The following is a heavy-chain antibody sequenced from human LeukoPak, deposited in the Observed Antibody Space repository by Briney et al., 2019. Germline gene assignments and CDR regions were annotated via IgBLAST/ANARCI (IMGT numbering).Heavy chain of an antibody. CDR3: ARGFTSRVVRVKNYGMDV. Sequence: KTSETLSLTCTVSGGSVSSGGYSWSWIRQPPGKGLEWIGYIYHSGSTYYNPSLKSRVTISVDRSKNQFSLKLSSVTAADTAVYYCARGFTSRVVRVKNYGMDVWGQGTTVTVSS. CDR1: GGSVSSGGYS. CDR2: IYHSGST. J-gene: IGHJ6*02. V-gene: IGHV4-30-2*01. D-gene: IGHD3-3*01.